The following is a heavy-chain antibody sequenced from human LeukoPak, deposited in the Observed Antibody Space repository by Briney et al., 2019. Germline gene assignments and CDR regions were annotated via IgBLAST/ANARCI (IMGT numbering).Heavy chain of an antibody. CDR3: ARDPSADTAMVNIDY. Sequence: ASVKVSCKASRYTFTGYYMHWVRQAPGQGLEWMGRIIPILGIANYAQKFQGRVTITADKSTSTAYMELSSLRSEDTAVYYCARDPSADTAMVNIDYWGQGTLVTVSS. CDR2: IIPILGIA. D-gene: IGHD5-18*01. V-gene: IGHV1-69*04. CDR1: RYTFTGYY. J-gene: IGHJ4*02.